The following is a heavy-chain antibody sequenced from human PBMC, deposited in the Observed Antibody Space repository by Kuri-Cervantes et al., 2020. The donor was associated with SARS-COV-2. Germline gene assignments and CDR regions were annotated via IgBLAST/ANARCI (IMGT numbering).Heavy chain of an antibody. J-gene: IGHJ6*02. CDR3: ARGDYDFWGPYYYYGMDV. CDR2: INHSGST. CDR1: GGSFSGYY. V-gene: IGHV4-34*01. Sequence: ESLKISCAVYGGSFSGYYWSWIRQPPGKGLEWIGEINHSGSTNYNPSLKSRVTISVDTSKNQFSLKLSSVTAADTAVYYCARGDYDFWGPYYYYGMDVWGQGTTVTVSS. D-gene: IGHD3-3*01.